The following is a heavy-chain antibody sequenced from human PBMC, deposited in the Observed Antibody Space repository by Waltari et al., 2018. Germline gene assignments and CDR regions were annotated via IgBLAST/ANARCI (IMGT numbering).Heavy chain of an antibody. V-gene: IGHV3-30-3*01. D-gene: IGHD6-13*01. CDR3: ASSIAAAAYYFDY. CDR2: ISYDGSNK. J-gene: IGHJ4*02. Sequence: QVQLVESGGGVVQPGRSLRLSCAASGFTFSSYAMHWVRQAPGKGMEWVAVISYDGSNKYYADSVKGRFTISRDNSKNTLYLQMNSLRAEDTAVYYCASSIAAAAYYFDYWGQGTLVIVSS. CDR1: GFTFSSYA.